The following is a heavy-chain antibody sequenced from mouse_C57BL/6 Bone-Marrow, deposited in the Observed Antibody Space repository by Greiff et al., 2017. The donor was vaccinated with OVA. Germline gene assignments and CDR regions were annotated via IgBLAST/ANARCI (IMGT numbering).Heavy chain of an antibody. D-gene: IGHD1-1*01. Sequence: EVKLMESGGGLVKPGGSLKLSCAASGFTFSSYAMSWVRQTPEKRLEWVATISDGGSYTYYPDNVKGRFTISRDNAKNNLYLQMSHLKSEDTAMYYCARDQGVITTVVATRYFDVWGTGTTVTVSS. J-gene: IGHJ1*03. V-gene: IGHV5-4*01. CDR2: ISDGGSYT. CDR3: ARDQGVITTVVATRYFDV. CDR1: GFTFSSYA.